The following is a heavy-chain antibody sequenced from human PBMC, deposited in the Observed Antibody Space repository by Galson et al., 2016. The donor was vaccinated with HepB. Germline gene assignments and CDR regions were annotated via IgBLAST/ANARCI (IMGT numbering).Heavy chain of an antibody. V-gene: IGHV4-39*01. CDR3: ARRVADDSGKWMFYFDY. D-gene: IGHD3-10*01. Sequence: SETLSLTCTVSGGSISRSSYYWGWIRQPPGKGLEWIGSKYYSGSTYFNTSLKSRVTISVDTSKNQFSLKLSSVTAADTAVYYCARRVADDSGKWMFYFDYWGRGTLVTVSS. CDR2: KYYSGST. J-gene: IGHJ4*02. CDR1: GGSISRSSYY.